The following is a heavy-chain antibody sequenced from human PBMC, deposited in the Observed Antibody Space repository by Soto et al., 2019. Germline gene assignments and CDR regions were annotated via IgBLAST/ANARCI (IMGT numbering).Heavy chain of an antibody. J-gene: IGHJ4*02. D-gene: IGHD6-13*01. CDR1: GFTFSSYG. Sequence: QVQLVESGGGVVQPGRSLRLSCAASGFTFSSYGMNWVRQAPGKGLEWVAVISYDGSNKYYGDSVEGRFTISRDNSKNTLYLQMNNMRAEDAAVYFCVAAGGEGMTPLGYWGQGILVTVSS. CDR3: VAAGGEGMTPLGY. V-gene: IGHV3-30*03. CDR2: ISYDGSNK.